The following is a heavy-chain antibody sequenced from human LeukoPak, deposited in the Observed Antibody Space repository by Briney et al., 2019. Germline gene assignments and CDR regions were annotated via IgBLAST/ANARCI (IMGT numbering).Heavy chain of an antibody. CDR3: AKVSESNYDILTGYYTPYYFDY. Sequence: PGGSLRLSCAASGFTFSSHGMNWVRQAPGKGLEWVSGISPSGGITYYTDSVKGRFTISRDNSKNILYLQMNSLRADDTAVYYCAKVSESNYDILTGYYTPYYFDYWGQGTLVTVSS. D-gene: IGHD3-9*01. J-gene: IGHJ4*02. CDR2: ISPSGGIT. V-gene: IGHV3-23*01. CDR1: GFTFSSHG.